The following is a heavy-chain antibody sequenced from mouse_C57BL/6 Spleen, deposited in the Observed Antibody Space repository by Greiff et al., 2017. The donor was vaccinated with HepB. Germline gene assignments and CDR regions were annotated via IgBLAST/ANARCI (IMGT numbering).Heavy chain of an antibody. CDR3: AIEKMWNYYGSPWYFDV. V-gene: IGHV1-74*01. Sequence: QVQLQQPGAELVKPGASVKVSCKASGYTFTSYWMHWVKQRPGQGLEWIGRIHPSDSDTNYNQKFKGKATLTVDKSSSTAYMQLSSLTSEDSAVYYCAIEKMWNYYGSPWYFDVWGTGTTVTVSS. J-gene: IGHJ1*03. D-gene: IGHD1-1*01. CDR1: GYTFTSYW. CDR2: IHPSDSDT.